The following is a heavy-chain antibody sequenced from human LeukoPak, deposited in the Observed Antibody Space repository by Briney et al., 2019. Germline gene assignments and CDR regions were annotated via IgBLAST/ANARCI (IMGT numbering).Heavy chain of an antibody. CDR2: ISGSGGST. D-gene: IGHD6-19*01. Sequence: PGGSLRLTCAASGFTFSSYAMSWVRQAPGKGLEWVSAISGSGGSTYYADSVKGRFTISRDNSKNTLYLQMNSLRAEDTAVYYCAKRSYSSGWSFDYWGQGTLVTVSS. CDR1: GFTFSSYA. J-gene: IGHJ4*02. V-gene: IGHV3-23*01. CDR3: AKRSYSSGWSFDY.